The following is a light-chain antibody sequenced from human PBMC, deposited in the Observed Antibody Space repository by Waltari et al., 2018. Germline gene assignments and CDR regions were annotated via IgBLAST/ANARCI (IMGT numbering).Light chain of an antibody. V-gene: IGLV3-1*01. Sequence: SYELTQSPSVSVSPGQTASISRSGDKLEDRYVCWYQQKPGRSPVLVLHQDSKRPSGIPERFSGFNSGNTATLTISETQAMDEADYYCQAWDRNTYVVFGGGTKLTVL. CDR2: QDS. CDR1: KLEDRY. CDR3: QAWDRNTYVV. J-gene: IGLJ2*01.